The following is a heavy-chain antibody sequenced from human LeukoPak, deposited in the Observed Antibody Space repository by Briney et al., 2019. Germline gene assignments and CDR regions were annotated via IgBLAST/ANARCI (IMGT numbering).Heavy chain of an antibody. Sequence: ASVKVSCKASGYTFTSYDINWVRQATGQGLEWMGWMNPNSGNTGYAQKFQGRVTMTRNTPISTAYMELSSLRSEDTAVYYCARGETDSYYFDYWGQGTLVTVSS. J-gene: IGHJ4*02. D-gene: IGHD3-22*01. CDR3: ARGETDSYYFDY. V-gene: IGHV1-8*01. CDR2: MNPNSGNT. CDR1: GYTFTSYD.